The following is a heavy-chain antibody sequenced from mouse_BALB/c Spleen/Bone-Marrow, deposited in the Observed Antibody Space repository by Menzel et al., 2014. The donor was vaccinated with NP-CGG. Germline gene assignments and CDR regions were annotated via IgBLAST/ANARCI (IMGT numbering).Heavy chain of an antibody. V-gene: IGHV6-6*02. Sequence: EVQLQESGGGLVQPGGSMKLSCVASGFTFSNYWMNWVRQSPEKGLEWVAEIRLKSNDYATHYAESVKGRFTISRDDSKSSVYLQMNNLRAEDTGIYYCTRGIYYYGHYAMGLLGSRNLSHRLL. CDR3: TRGIYYYGHYAMGL. J-gene: IGHJ4*01. D-gene: IGHD1-1*01. CDR2: IRLKSNDYAT. CDR1: GFTFSNYW.